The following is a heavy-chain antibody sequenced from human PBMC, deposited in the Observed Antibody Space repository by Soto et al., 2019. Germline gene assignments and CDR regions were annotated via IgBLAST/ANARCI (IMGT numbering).Heavy chain of an antibody. D-gene: IGHD6-13*01. J-gene: IGHJ6*03. CDR3: ARLSSSRYYYYYYMDV. CDR1: GYTFTSYG. CDR2: ISAYNGNT. V-gene: IGHV1-18*01. Sequence: QVQLVQSGAEVKKPGASVKVSCKASGYTFTSYGISWVRQAPGQGLECMGWISAYNGNTNYAQKLQGRFTMTTDTSTSTAYMELRSLRSDDTAVYYCARLSSSRYYYYYYMDVWGKGTTVTISS.